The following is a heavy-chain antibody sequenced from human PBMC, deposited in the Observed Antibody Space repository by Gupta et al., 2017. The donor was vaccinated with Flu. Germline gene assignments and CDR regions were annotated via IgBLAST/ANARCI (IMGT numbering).Heavy chain of an antibody. CDR1: GFPFSSYA. D-gene: IGHD6-13*01. V-gene: IGHV3-23*01. Sequence: EVQLLESGGGLVQPGGSLRLSCAASGFPFSSYAMSWVRQAPGKGLEWVSTISGSDGSTYYADSVRGRFTISRDSSKNTLYVQMNSLRAEDTAVYYCAKGIAAAGSSYYGMDVWGQGTTVTVSS. CDR3: AKGIAAAGSSYYGMDV. J-gene: IGHJ6*02. CDR2: ISGSDGST.